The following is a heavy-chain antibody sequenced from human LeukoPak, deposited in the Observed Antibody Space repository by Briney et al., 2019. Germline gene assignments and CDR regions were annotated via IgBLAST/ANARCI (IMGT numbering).Heavy chain of an antibody. V-gene: IGHV3-21*01. J-gene: IGHJ4*02. CDR2: ISSGSRYI. Sequence: GGSLRLSCAASGFTFRNYTMNWVRQAPGKGLEWVSSISSGSRYIYYADSVKGRFTISRDNAKNSLYLQMNSLRAEDTAVYYCALTALLGRSDYFDYWGQGTLVTVSS. CDR1: GFTFRNYT. D-gene: IGHD7-27*01. CDR3: ALTALLGRSDYFDY.